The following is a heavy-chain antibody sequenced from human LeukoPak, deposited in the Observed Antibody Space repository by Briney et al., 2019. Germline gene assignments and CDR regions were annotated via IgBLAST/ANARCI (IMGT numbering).Heavy chain of an antibody. D-gene: IGHD6-6*01. Sequence: HGGSLKISVNRSAYSFTSYWSGRVRPMRGKSLEGRESMCPGGSDTIYSPSFQCQVTISADKSISTAYLQWSSLKASDTAMYYCARVAPVEYSSSTDYFDYWGQGTLVTVPS. J-gene: IGHJ4*02. CDR3: ARVAPVEYSSSTDYFDY. V-gene: IGHV5-51*01. CDR1: AYSFTSYW. CDR2: MCPGGSDT.